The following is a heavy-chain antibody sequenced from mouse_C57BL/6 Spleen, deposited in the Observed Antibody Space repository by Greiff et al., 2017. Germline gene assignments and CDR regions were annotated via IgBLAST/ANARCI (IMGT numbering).Heavy chain of an antibody. CDR3: AREYYDYFDD. V-gene: IGHV3-1*01. Sequence: VQLKQSGPGMVKPSQSLSLTCTVTGYSITSGYDWHWIRHFPGNKLEWMGYISYSGSTNYNPSLKSRISITHDTSKNHFFLKLNSVTTEDTATYYCAREYYDYFDDWGQGTTLTVSS. D-gene: IGHD1-1*01. J-gene: IGHJ2*01. CDR1: GYSITSGYD. CDR2: ISYSGST.